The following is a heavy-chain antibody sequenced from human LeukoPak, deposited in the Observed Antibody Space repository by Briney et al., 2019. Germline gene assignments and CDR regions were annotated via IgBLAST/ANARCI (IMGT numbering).Heavy chain of an antibody. CDR2: IGTAGDT. Sequence: GGSLRLSCATSGFTFRNFDLHWVRQATGEGLEWVSAIGTAGDTYYPDSAKGRFTISRDNAKNSSYLQMNNLRVGDTAVYYCSRGGAPAGYAYDIWGHGTVVTVPS. CDR3: SRGGAPAGYAYDI. J-gene: IGHJ3*02. CDR1: GFTFRNFD. D-gene: IGHD6-13*01. V-gene: IGHV3-13*01.